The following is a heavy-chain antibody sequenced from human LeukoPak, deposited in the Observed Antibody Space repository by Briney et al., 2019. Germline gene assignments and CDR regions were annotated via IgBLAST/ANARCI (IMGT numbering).Heavy chain of an antibody. J-gene: IGHJ3*02. CDR3: AFSQEMADAFDI. D-gene: IGHD5-24*01. Sequence: SETLSLTCTVSGGSISSSSYYWGWIREPPGKGLEWLGSIYYSGSTYYNPSLKSRVTTSVDTSKKRLSLKLSSVTAADTAVYYCAFSQEMADAFDIWGPGTMVTVSS. V-gene: IGHV4-39*07. CDR1: GGSISSSSYY. CDR2: IYYSGST.